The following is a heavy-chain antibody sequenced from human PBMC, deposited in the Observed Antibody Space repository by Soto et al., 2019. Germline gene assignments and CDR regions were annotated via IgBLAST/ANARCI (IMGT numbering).Heavy chain of an antibody. CDR2: ISNAGTEE. V-gene: IGHV3-30-3*01. Sequence: PGGSLRLSCAASGFTFSWNGMHWVRQAPGKGLEWVAVISNAGTEEYYADSVKGRFTISRDNSKSTVFLQMNSLRGEDTAVYYCERHGSGRYNRDPLDYWGQGTLVTVSS. CDR1: GFTFSWNG. CDR3: ERHGSGRYNRDPLDY. J-gene: IGHJ4*02. D-gene: IGHD3-10*01.